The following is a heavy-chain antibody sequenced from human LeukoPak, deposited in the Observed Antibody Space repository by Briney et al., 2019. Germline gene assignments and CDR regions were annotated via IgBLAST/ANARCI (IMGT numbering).Heavy chain of an antibody. D-gene: IGHD2-2*01. CDR2: VYYSGST. J-gene: IGHJ4*02. Sequence: PSETLSLTCTVSSGSISSYYWSWIRQPPGKGLEWIGYVYYSGSTNYNPSLKSRVTISVDKSKNQFSLKLSSVTAADTAVYYCATTADQLTPLGYWGQGTLVTVSS. V-gene: IGHV4-59*12. CDR1: SGSISSYY. CDR3: ATTADQLTPLGY.